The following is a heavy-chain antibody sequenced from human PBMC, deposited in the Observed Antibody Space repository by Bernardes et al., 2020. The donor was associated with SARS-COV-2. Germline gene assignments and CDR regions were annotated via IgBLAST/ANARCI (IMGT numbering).Heavy chain of an antibody. CDR2: ISSSSSII. CDR1: GINFNDYY. V-gene: IGHV3-11*01. Sequence: GGSLRLSRAASGINFNDYYMSWVRQAPGKGLEWVSYISSSSSIIYYADSVKGRFTISRDNTQNSLYLQMNSLRAEDTAVYYCVSDSSAYGRFDYWGQGTLVTVSS. J-gene: IGHJ4*02. D-gene: IGHD3-22*01. CDR3: VSDSSAYGRFDY.